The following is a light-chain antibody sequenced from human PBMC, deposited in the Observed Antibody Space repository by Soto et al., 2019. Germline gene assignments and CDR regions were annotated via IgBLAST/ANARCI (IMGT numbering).Light chain of an antibody. CDR1: QSVSSY. J-gene: IGKJ5*01. V-gene: IGKV3-11*01. CDR3: QQRSNWPRSIT. CDR2: DAS. Sequence: EIVLTQSPATLSLSPGERATLSCRASQSVSSYLAWYQQKPGQAPRLLIYDASNRATGIPARFSGSGSGTDFTLTISSLEPEDFAVDYCQQRSNWPRSITFGQGTRLEMK.